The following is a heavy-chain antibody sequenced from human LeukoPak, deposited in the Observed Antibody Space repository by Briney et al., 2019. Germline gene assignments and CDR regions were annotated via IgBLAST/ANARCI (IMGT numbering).Heavy chain of an antibody. V-gene: IGHV4-4*07. CDR3: SRDNGMVIDYNYMDV. CDR1: GGSISSYH. Sequence: SETLSLTCTVSGGSISSYHWSWIRQPAGKGLEWIGRVFRSGTTDYNPSLKSRVMISVDTSKNQFSLKLSSVTAADTAVYYCSRDNGMVIDYNYMDVWGTGATVTVSS. CDR2: VFRSGTT. J-gene: IGHJ6*03. D-gene: IGHD2-8*01.